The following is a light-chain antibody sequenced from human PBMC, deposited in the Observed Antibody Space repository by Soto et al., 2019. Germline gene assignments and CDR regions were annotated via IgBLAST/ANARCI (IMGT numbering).Light chain of an antibody. CDR1: QSVSSSY. CDR3: QQRNNWPLT. Sequence: EIVLTQSPATLSLSPGERATLSCRASQSVSSSYLAWYQQKPGQAPRLLIYGASSRATGIPDRFSGSGSGTDFTLTISSLEPEDFAVYYCQQRNNWPLTFGGGTKVDI. J-gene: IGKJ4*02. V-gene: IGKV3D-20*02. CDR2: GAS.